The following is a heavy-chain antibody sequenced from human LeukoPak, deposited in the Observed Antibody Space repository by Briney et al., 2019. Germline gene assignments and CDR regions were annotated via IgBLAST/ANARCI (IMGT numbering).Heavy chain of an antibody. J-gene: IGHJ4*02. D-gene: IGHD5-18*01. Sequence: ASVKVSCKASGGTFSSYAISWVRQAPGQGLEWMGGIIPIFGTANYAQKFQGRVTITADESTSTAYMELSSLRSEDTAVYYCATADTAMVTGYFDYWGQGTLVTVSS. CDR3: ATADTAMVTGYFDY. CDR1: GGTFSSYA. CDR2: IIPIFGTA. V-gene: IGHV1-69*13.